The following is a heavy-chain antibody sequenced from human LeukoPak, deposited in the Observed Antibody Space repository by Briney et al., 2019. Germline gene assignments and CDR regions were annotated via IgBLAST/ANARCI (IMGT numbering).Heavy chain of an antibody. CDR3: AAFSGIVGACDY. CDR1: GYTFTGYY. D-gene: IGHD1-26*01. Sequence: GASVRVSCKASGYTFTGYYMHWVRQAPGQGLEWMGWINPNSGGTNYAQKFQGRVTMTEDTSTDTAYMELSSLRSEDTAVYYCAAFSGIVGACDYWGQGTLVTVSS. V-gene: IGHV1-2*02. CDR2: INPNSGGT. J-gene: IGHJ4*02.